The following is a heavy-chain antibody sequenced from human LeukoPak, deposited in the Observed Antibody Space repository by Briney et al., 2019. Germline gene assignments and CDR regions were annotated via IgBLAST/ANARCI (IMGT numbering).Heavy chain of an antibody. J-gene: IGHJ6*03. D-gene: IGHD5-12*01. CDR2: VYFGGLT. Sequence: PSETLSLTCTVSGDSVSSVGSSNYYWGWIRQTPGKGLQWIGSVYFGGLTYYSPSLDSRVTISADTSRYQFFLNLTSVTAADTAVYFCASFEVDSIGNYYINVWGKGTAVIVS. CDR1: GDSVSSVGSSNYY. CDR3: ASFEVDSIGNYYINV. V-gene: IGHV4-39*01.